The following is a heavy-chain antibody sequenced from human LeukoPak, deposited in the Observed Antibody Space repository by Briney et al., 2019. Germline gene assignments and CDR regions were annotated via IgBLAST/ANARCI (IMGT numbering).Heavy chain of an antibody. V-gene: IGHV4-59*08. J-gene: IGHJ5*02. CDR3: ARGKRITIFGVVKLWFDP. CDR1: GGSISSYY. Sequence: SETLSITCTVSGGSISSYYWSWIRQPPGKGLEWIGYIYYSGSTYYNPSLKSRVTISVDTSKNQFSLKLSSVTAADTAVYYCARGKRITIFGVVKLWFDPWGQGTLVTVSS. CDR2: IYYSGST. D-gene: IGHD3-3*01.